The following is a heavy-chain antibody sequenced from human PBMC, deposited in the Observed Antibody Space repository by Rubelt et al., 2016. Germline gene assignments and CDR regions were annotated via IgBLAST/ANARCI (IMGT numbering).Heavy chain of an antibody. CDR1: VSSYY. Sequence: VSSYYLTWIRQPPGKGLEYIGYIYYGGSTNYNPSLKSRVTISVDTSKNQFSLKLSSVTAADTAVYYCARPLGFNYYNGMDVWGQGTTVTVSS. CDR2: IYYGGST. V-gene: IGHV4-59*02. J-gene: IGHJ6*02. CDR3: ARPLGFNYYNGMDV.